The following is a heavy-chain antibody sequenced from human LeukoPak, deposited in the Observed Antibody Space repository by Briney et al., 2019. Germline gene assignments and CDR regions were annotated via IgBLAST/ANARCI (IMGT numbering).Heavy chain of an antibody. V-gene: IGHV1-46*01. J-gene: IGHJ4*02. Sequence: ASVKVSCKASGYTFTSYYMHWVRQAPGQGLGWMGIINPSGGSTSYAQKFQGRVTMTRDMSTSTVYMELRGLTSDDTAVYSCAREADTNSWYRPAFRLLDVWGQGTLVTVSS. CDR3: AREADTNSWYRPAFRLLDV. D-gene: IGHD6-13*01. CDR1: GYTFTSYY. CDR2: INPSGGST.